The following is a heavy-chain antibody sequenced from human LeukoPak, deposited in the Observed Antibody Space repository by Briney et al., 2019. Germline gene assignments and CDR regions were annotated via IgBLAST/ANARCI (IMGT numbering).Heavy chain of an antibody. D-gene: IGHD2-21*01. J-gene: IGHJ4*02. V-gene: IGHV3-30*14. Sequence: GGSLRLSCAASGFTFSSYAMHWVRQAPGKGLEWVAVISYDGSNKYYADSVKGRFTISRDNSKNTLYLQMNSLRAEDTAVYYCARGRRDNYFDYWGQGTLVTVSS. CDR3: ARGRRDNYFDY. CDR1: GFTFSSYA. CDR2: ISYDGSNK.